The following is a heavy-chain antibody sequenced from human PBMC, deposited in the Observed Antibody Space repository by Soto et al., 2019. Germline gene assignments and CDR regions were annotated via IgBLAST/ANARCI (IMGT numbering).Heavy chain of an antibody. D-gene: IGHD1-1*01. V-gene: IGHV4-31*03. CDR1: GVSINSGGYY. J-gene: IGHJ3*02. CDR3: VRGSQLERDALDI. CDR2: IYYTGHT. Sequence: QVQLQESGPGLVKPSQTLSLTCSVSGVSINSGGYYWSWIRHHPGKGLEWIGYIYYTGHTFYNPFVKSRVDMSLDTSKNQFSLKLSSVTAEDTAVYYCVRGSQLERDALDIWGQGTMVTVSS.